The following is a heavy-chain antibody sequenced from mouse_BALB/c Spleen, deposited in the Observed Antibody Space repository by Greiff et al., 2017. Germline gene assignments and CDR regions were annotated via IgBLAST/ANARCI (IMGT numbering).Heavy chain of an antibody. CDR2: IYPGDGDT. CDR1: GYAFSSSW. D-gene: IGHD2-1*01. CDR3: AYGNYAMDY. J-gene: IGHJ4*01. V-gene: IGHV1-82*01. Sequence: VQLQQSGPELVKPGASVKISCKASGYAFSSSWMNWVKQRPGQGLEWIGRIYPGDGDTNYNGKFKGKATLTADKSSSTAYMQLSSLTSVDSAVYFCAYGNYAMDYWGQGTSVTVSS.